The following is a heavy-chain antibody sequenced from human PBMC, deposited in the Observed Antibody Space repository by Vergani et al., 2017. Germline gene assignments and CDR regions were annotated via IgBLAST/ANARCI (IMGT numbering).Heavy chain of an antibody. CDR1: GGTFSSYA. J-gene: IGHJ4*02. V-gene: IGHV1-69*01. Sequence: QVQLVQSGAEVKKPGSSVKVSCKASGGTFSSYAISWVRQAPGQGLEWMGGIIPLFGTANYAQKFQGRVTITADESTSTAYMELSSLRSEDTAVYYCARAPPSIAAAGTFDYWGQGTLVTVSS. D-gene: IGHD6-13*01. CDR3: ARAPPSIAAAGTFDY. CDR2: IIPLFGTA.